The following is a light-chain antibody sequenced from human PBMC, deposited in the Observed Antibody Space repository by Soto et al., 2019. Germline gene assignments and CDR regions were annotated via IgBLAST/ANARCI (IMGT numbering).Light chain of an antibody. J-gene: IGLJ2*01. CDR3: AAWDDSLNGL. Sequence: QSVLTQPPSASGTPGQRVTISCSGSSSNIGSNTVNWYQQLPGTAPKLPIYSNNQRPSGVPDRFSGSKSGASASLAISGLQSEDEADYYCAAWDDSLNGLFVGGTKVTVL. CDR1: SSNIGSNT. V-gene: IGLV1-44*01. CDR2: SNN.